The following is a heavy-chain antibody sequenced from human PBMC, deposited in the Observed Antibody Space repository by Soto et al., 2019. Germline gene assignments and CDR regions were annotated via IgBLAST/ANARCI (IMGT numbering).Heavy chain of an antibody. D-gene: IGHD3-3*01. J-gene: IGHJ6*03. V-gene: IGHV1-8*01. Sequence: ASVKVSCKASGYTFTSCDINWVRQATGQGLEWMGWMNPNSGNTGYAQKFQGRVTMTRNTSISTAYMELSSLRSEDTAVYYCARGLDFWSGYYFVDYYYMDVWGKGTTVTVSS. CDR1: GYTFTSCD. CDR3: ARGLDFWSGYYFVDYYYMDV. CDR2: MNPNSGNT.